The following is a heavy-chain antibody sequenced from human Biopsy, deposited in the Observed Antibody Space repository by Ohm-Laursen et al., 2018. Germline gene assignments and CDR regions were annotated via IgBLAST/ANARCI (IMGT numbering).Heavy chain of an antibody. CDR1: GDSISSCY. CDR3: ARDRGYYSDRTVPGYFDL. D-gene: IGHD3-22*01. CDR2: VYYTGST. Sequence: PSQTLSLTCTVSGDSISSCYWSWIRQPPGKGLEWIGYVYYTGSTDYNPSLQSRVTISVDTSKNHFSLRLRSVTPADTAIYYCARDRGYYSDRTVPGYFDLWGRGTLVTVSS. V-gene: IGHV4-59*01. J-gene: IGHJ2*01.